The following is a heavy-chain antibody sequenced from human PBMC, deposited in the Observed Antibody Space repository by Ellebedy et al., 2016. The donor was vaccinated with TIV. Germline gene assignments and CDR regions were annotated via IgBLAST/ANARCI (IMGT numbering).Heavy chain of an antibody. CDR1: GGSISSHY. Sequence: SETLSLXXTVSGGSISSHYWSWIRQPPGKGLEWIGYIHDTGNSNYNPSLKSRVTMLVDTSKNQFSLKPGSVTAADTAVYYCARSANIVGVPLDYWGQGSLVTVSS. CDR2: IHDTGNS. D-gene: IGHD1-26*01. V-gene: IGHV4-59*11. CDR3: ARSANIVGVPLDY. J-gene: IGHJ4*02.